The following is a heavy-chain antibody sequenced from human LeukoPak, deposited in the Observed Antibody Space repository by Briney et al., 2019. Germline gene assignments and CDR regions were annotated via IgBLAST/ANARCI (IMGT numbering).Heavy chain of an antibody. CDR3: ARAHTMVRGVIIHAFDI. J-gene: IGHJ3*02. Sequence: GASVKVPCKASGGTFSSYAISWVRRAPGQGLEWMGGIIPIFGTANYAQKFQGRVTITTDESTSTAYMELSSLRSEDTAVYYCARAHTMVRGVIIHAFDIWGQGTMVTVSS. V-gene: IGHV1-69*05. CDR1: GGTFSSYA. D-gene: IGHD3-10*01. CDR2: IIPIFGTA.